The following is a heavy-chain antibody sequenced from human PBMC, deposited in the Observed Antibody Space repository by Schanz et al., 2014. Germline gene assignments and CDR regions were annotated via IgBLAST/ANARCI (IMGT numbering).Heavy chain of an antibody. V-gene: IGHV3-74*02. Sequence: EVQLLESGGGLVQPGGSLRLSCAASGFTFSSHWMHWVRQDPGKGLVWVARINSVGSNTDYADSVRGRFTISSDSSKNTLYLQMSGLRADDTAVYYCAKAADWPVTRFDPWGQGTLVTVSS. CDR3: AKAADWPVTRFDP. CDR2: INSVGSNT. J-gene: IGHJ5*02. D-gene: IGHD3-9*01. CDR1: GFTFSSHW.